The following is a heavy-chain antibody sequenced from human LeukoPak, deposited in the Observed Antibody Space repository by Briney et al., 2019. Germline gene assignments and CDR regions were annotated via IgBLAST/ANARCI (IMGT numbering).Heavy chain of an antibody. V-gene: IGHV3-30*18. Sequence: GGSLRLSCAASGFTFSSYGMHWVRQAPGKGLEWVAVISYDGSNKYYADSVKGRFTISRDNSKNTLYLQMNSLRAEDTAVYYCAKAEEDYYDSSGYYYGGHFQHWGQGTLVTVSS. J-gene: IGHJ1*01. D-gene: IGHD3-22*01. CDR1: GFTFSSYG. CDR2: ISYDGSNK. CDR3: AKAEEDYYDSSGYYYGGHFQH.